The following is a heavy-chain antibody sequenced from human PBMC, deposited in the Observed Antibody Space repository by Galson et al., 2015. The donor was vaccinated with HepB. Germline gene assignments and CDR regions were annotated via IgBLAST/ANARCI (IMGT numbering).Heavy chain of an antibody. Sequence: SLRLSCAASGFTFDDYAMHWVRQAPGKGLEWVSGISWNSGSIGYADSVKGRFTISRDNAKNSLYLQMNSLRAEDTALYYCAKGRVATIEGLDYWGQGTLVTVSS. CDR1: GFTFDDYA. CDR2: ISWNSGSI. V-gene: IGHV3-9*01. CDR3: AKGRVATIEGLDY. J-gene: IGHJ4*02. D-gene: IGHD5-12*01.